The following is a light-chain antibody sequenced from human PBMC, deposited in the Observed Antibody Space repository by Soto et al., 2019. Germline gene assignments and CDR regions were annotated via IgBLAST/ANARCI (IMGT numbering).Light chain of an antibody. CDR1: SSNIGSNY. J-gene: IGLJ1*01. CDR3: AAWDDSLSGLV. CDR2: RNN. V-gene: IGLV1-47*01. Sequence: QSVLTQPPSASGTPGQRVTISCSGSSSNIGSNYVYWYQQLPGTAPKLLIYRNNQRPSGVPDRFSGSKSGTSASLAFSGLRSEDEADYYCAAWDDSLSGLVFGTGTKLTVL.